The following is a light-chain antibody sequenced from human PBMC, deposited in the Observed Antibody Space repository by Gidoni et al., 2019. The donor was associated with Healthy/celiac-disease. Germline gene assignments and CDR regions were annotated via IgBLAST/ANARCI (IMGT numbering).Light chain of an antibody. Sequence: DTQITQFTPSLSASVGDRVTIIRRASQSISSYLNWYQQKPGKAPKLLIYDASSWQSGVPSRFSGSGSGTDFTLTISSLQPEDFAAYYCQQNYNTPSITFGQGTKLEIK. CDR2: DAS. CDR1: QSISSY. J-gene: IGKJ5*01. V-gene: IGKV1-39*01. CDR3: QQNYNTPSIT.